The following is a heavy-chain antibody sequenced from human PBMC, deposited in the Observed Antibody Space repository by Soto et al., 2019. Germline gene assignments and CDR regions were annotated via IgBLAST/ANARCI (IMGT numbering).Heavy chain of an antibody. CDR1: GGTFNTYA. D-gene: IGHD3-10*01. CDR3: AREVQVHTPAFVY. Sequence: QVQLVQSGAEMKKPGSSVKVSCQSSGGTFNTYAMNWVRQAPGQGPEWMGDISPMFGAANYAPKFQGRVTITADESKGTSYMQLNSLASEDTALYFCAREVQVHTPAFVYWGQGTLVTVSS. CDR2: ISPMFGAA. J-gene: IGHJ4*02. V-gene: IGHV1-69*19.